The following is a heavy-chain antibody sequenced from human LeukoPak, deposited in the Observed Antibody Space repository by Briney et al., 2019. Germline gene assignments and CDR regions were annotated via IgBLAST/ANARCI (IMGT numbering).Heavy chain of an antibody. V-gene: IGHV3-30*18. CDR2: ISNDGSKK. D-gene: IGHD3-10*01. CDR1: RLTFSSYG. Sequence: PGGSLRLSCAVSRLTFSSYGMYWVRQAPGKGLEWVAAISNDGSKKYYGDSVKGRFTISRDNSKNTLYLQMNSLRAEDTAVYYCAKLSGEFDSWGQGTLVTVSS. J-gene: IGHJ4*02. CDR3: AKLSGEFDS.